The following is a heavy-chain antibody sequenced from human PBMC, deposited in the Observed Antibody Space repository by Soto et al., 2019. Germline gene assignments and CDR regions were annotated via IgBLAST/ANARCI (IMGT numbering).Heavy chain of an antibody. CDR3: VREIGLSSYYGMDV. V-gene: IGHV3-21*02. D-gene: IGHD3-10*01. J-gene: IGHJ6*02. CDR2: ISRSSSHI. Sequence: EVQLVESGGGLVKPGGSLRLSCAASGFTLTTYSMNWVRQASGKGLEWVASISRSSSHIYYADSVKGRFTISRDNARNSLYLQMNILRAEDTAVYYWVREIGLSSYYGMDVWGQGTTVTVSS. CDR1: GFTLTTYS.